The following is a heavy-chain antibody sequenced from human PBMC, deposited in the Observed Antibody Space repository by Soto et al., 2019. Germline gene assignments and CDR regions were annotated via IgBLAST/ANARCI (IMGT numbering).Heavy chain of an antibody. CDR2: IYHSGST. J-gene: IGHJ4*02. CDR3: ARVISGSYTNLDY. V-gene: IGHV4-30-2*01. D-gene: IGHD1-26*01. CDR1: GGSISSGGYS. Sequence: SETLSLTCAVSGGSISSGGYSWSWIRQPPGKGLEWIGYIYHSGSTYYNPSLKSRVTISVDRSKNQFSLKLSSVTAADTAVYYCARVISGSYTNLDYWGQGTLVTVAS.